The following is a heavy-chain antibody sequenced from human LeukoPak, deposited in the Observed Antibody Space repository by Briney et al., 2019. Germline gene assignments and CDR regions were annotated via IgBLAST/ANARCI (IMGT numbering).Heavy chain of an antibody. Sequence: ASVKVSCKASGYTFTSYVISWVRQAPGQGLEWMGWISAYNGNTNYAQKLQGRVTMTTDTSTSTAYMELRSLRSDDTAVYYCARDISYYYDSIGYYFDYWGQGTLVTVSS. D-gene: IGHD3-22*01. CDR2: ISAYNGNT. CDR3: ARDISYYYDSIGYYFDY. CDR1: GYTFTSYV. J-gene: IGHJ4*02. V-gene: IGHV1-18*01.